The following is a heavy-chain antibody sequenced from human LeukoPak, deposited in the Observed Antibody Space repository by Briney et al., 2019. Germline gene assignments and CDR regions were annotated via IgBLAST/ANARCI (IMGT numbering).Heavy chain of an antibody. CDR1: GFTFSSYS. CDR3: ARFPTPKGYYFDY. CDR2: ISSSSSTI. J-gene: IGHJ4*02. D-gene: IGHD2-15*01. V-gene: IGHV3-48*01. Sequence: PGGSLRLSCAASGFTFSSYSMSWVRQAPGKGLEWVSYISSSSSTIYYADSVKGRFTISRDNAKNSLYLQMNSLRAEDTAVYYCARFPTPKGYYFDYWGQGTLVTVSS.